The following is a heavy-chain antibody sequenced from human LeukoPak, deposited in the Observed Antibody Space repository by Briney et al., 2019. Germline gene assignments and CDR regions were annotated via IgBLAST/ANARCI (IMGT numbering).Heavy chain of an antibody. CDR3: ARDRDGYNPGLEY. CDR1: GYTFTGYY. J-gene: IGHJ4*02. D-gene: IGHD5-24*01. V-gene: IGHV1-2*02. CDR2: INPNSGGT. Sequence: ASVKVSCKASGYTFTGYYMHWVRQAPGQGLEWMGWINPNSGGTNYAQKFQGRVTMTRDTSISTAYMELSSLRSEDTAVYYCARDRDGYNPGLEYWGQGTLVTVSS.